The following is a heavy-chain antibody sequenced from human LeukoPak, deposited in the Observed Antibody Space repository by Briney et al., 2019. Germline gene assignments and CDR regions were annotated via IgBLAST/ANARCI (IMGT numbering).Heavy chain of an antibody. CDR3: ARDKGVRGVISYYYYMDV. V-gene: IGHV4-4*07. CDR1: GGSISSYY. J-gene: IGHJ6*03. D-gene: IGHD3-10*01. CDR2: IYTSGST. Sequence: PSETLSLTXTVSGGSISSYYWSWIRQTAGKGLEWIGRIYTSGSTNYNPSLKSRVTMSVDTSKNQFSLKLSSVTAADTAVYYCARDKGVRGVISYYYYMDVWGKGTTVTVSS.